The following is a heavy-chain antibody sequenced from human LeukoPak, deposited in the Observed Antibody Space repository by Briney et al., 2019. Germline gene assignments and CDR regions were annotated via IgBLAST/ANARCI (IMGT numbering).Heavy chain of an antibody. CDR3: AKDYGSGSYWPYFDY. CDR1: GFTFDDYA. J-gene: IGHJ4*02. D-gene: IGHD3-10*01. Sequence: GGSLRLSCAASGFTFDDYAMHWVRQAPGKGLEWVSGISWNSGSIGYADPVKGRFTISRDNAKNSLYLQMNSLRAEDTALYYCAKDYGSGSYWPYFDYWGQGTLVTVSS. V-gene: IGHV3-9*01. CDR2: ISWNSGSI.